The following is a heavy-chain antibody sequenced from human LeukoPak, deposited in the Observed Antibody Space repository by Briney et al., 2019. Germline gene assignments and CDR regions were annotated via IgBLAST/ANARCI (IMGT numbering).Heavy chain of an antibody. V-gene: IGHV3-23*01. CDR1: GFTFSGSG. D-gene: IGHD2-15*01. J-gene: IGHJ4*02. CDR3: AKGGCRGTCNPLAY. CDR2: SGDSDGST. Sequence: QPGGSLRLSCAASGFTFSGSGMSWVRQAPGKGLEWISSSGDSDGSTYYADSLKGRFTISRDNSKNTLYLRMNNLRAEDTAVYYCAKGGCRGTCNPLAYWGQGALVTVSP.